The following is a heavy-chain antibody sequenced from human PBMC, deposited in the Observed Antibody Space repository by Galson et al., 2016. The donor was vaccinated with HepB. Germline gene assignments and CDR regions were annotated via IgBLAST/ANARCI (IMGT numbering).Heavy chain of an antibody. V-gene: IGHV1-69*13. CDR1: GGSFRSNA. Sequence: SVKVSCKVSGGSFRSNAISWVRQAPGQGLEWMGGVLPFFGTANYAQKLQGRLTITADEFRSTAYLELRSLRYEDTAVYYCARDVDAGAIEGSGMDVWGQGTTVTVSS. CDR3: ARDVDAGAIEGSGMDV. D-gene: IGHD2-2*01. CDR2: VLPFFGTA. J-gene: IGHJ6*02.